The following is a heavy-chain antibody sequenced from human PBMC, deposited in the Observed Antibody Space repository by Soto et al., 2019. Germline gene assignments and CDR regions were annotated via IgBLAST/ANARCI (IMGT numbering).Heavy chain of an antibody. Sequence: GASVKVSCKASGYTFTGYAMHWVRQAPGQRLEWMGWINAGNGNTKYSQKFQGRVTITRDTSASTAYMELSSLRSEDTAVYYCARENSRYRGYDLYSDYWGQATLRTLSS. J-gene: IGHJ4*02. CDR1: GYTFTGYA. CDR2: INAGNGNT. CDR3: ARENSRYRGYDLYSDY. D-gene: IGHD5-12*01. V-gene: IGHV1-3*01.